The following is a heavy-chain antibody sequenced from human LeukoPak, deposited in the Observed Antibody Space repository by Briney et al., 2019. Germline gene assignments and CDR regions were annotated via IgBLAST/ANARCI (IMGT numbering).Heavy chain of an antibody. D-gene: IGHD6-13*01. Sequence: KSAETLSLPCTVCGVPFSCYYGNWIRQPPGKGLEWLGEIKHRGTTNCTSTLKRRVTISGDTSKTHCSLALTSATAAETAVYYCASGSISWYFDYWGQGTLVTVSS. V-gene: IGHV4-34*01. J-gene: IGHJ4*02. CDR1: GVPFSCYY. CDR2: IKHRGTT. CDR3: ASGSISWYFDY.